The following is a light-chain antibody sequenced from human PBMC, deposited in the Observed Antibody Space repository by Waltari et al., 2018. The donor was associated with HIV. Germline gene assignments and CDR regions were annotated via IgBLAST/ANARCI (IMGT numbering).Light chain of an antibody. V-gene: IGLV3-19*01. Sequence: SDLTPASPLSVASGQTVRLPRPCHSLRRYYASWYQQKPGQAPVLVIYGKNNRPSGIPDRFSGSSSGNTASLTITGAQAEDEADYYCSSRDSSGNHVVFGGGTKLTVL. CDR1: SLRRYY. CDR2: GKN. J-gene: IGLJ2*01. CDR3: SSRDSSGNHVV.